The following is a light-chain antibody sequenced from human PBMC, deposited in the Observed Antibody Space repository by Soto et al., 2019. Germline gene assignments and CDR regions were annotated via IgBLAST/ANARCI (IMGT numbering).Light chain of an antibody. V-gene: IGLV2-14*01. Sequence: QSVLTQPASVSGSPGQSSTISCTGTSSDVGGYNYVSWYQQHPGKAPKLMIYEVSNRPSGVSNRFSGSKSGNTASLTISGLQAEDEADYYCSAYTSSSTPMVFGGGTKLTVL. CDR1: SSDVGGYNY. CDR2: EVS. J-gene: IGLJ3*02. CDR3: SAYTSSSTPMV.